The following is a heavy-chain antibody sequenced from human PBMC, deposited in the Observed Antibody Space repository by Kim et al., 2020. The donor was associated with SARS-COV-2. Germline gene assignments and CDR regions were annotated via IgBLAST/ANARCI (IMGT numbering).Heavy chain of an antibody. CDR2: INEDGSEK. D-gene: IGHD2-21*01. CDR3: ARLYYFNFTGFRAIPS. V-gene: IGHV3-7*01. CDR1: GFAFSSFW. J-gene: IGHJ5*01. Sequence: GGSLRLSCAASGFAFSSFWMTWVRQAPGKGLEWVANINEDGSEKYYVDSVRGRFTISRDNTKNSAYLQMNSLRGEDTAVYYCARLYYFNFTGFRAIPSW.